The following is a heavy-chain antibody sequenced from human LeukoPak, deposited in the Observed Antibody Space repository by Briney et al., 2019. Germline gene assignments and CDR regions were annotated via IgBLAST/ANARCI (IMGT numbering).Heavy chain of an antibody. D-gene: IGHD3-22*01. V-gene: IGHV1-8*01. Sequence: ASVKVSCKASGYTFTSYDINWVRQATGQGLEWMGWMNPNSGNTGYAQKFQGRVTMTRDTSISTAYMELSSLRSEDTTVYYCARMSYYDSSGDNWFDPWGQGTLVTVSS. CDR2: MNPNSGNT. J-gene: IGHJ5*02. CDR3: ARMSYYDSSGDNWFDP. CDR1: GYTFTSYD.